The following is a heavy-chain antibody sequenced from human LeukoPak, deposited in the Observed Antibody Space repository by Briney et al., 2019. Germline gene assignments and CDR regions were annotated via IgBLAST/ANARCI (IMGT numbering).Heavy chain of an antibody. CDR1: GFTFSSYS. CDR2: ISSSSSTI. D-gene: IGHD6-13*01. CDR3: ARDSIAAAGTPDY. V-gene: IGHV3-48*01. J-gene: IGHJ4*02. Sequence: PGGSLRLSCAASGFTFSSYSMNWVRQAPGKGLEWVSYISSSSSTIYYADSVKGRFTISRDNAKNSLSLQMNSLRAEDTAVYYCARDSIAAAGTPDYWGQGTLVTVSS.